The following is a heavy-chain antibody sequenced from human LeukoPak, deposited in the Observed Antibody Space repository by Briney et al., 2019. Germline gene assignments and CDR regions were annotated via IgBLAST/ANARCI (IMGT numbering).Heavy chain of an antibody. Sequence: GGSLRLSCAASGFTFSSYWMSWVRQAPGKGLEWVANIKQDGSEKYYVDSVKGRFTISRDNAKNSLYLQMNSLRAEDTAVYYCARPRGIRWAVLGIDYWGQGTLVTVSS. J-gene: IGHJ4*02. CDR1: GFTFSSYW. V-gene: IGHV3-7*03. D-gene: IGHD6-13*01. CDR2: IKQDGSEK. CDR3: ARPRGIRWAVLGIDY.